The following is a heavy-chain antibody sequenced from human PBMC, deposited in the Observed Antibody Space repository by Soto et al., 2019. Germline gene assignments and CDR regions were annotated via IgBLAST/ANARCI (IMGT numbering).Heavy chain of an antibody. D-gene: IGHD1-26*01. CDR2: IYWDDDK. CDR1: GFSLHTSQVG. Sequence: QITLRESGPTRVRPTQTLSLTCTFSGFSLHTSQVGVGWIRQPPGKALEWLALIYWDDDKRYSPSLKSRLSITKDTSENQVVLIMTNMDPVDIATYYCAYRALYSGSYWDGGYFDSWGQGALITVSS. CDR3: AYRALYSGSYWDGGYFDS. V-gene: IGHV2-5*02. J-gene: IGHJ4*02.